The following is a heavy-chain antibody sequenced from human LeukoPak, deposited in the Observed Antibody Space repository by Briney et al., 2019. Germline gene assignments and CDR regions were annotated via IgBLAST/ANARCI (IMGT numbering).Heavy chain of an antibody. V-gene: IGHV4-59*01. Sequence: SETLSLTCTVSGGSISSYYWNWIRQPPGKGLEGIGYIYYSGSTNYTPPLKSRVTISVDTSKNQFSLNLSSVTAADTAVYYCATGYSSSWYFHYWGQGTLVTVSS. D-gene: IGHD6-13*01. CDR2: IYYSGST. CDR3: ATGYSSSWYFHY. J-gene: IGHJ4*02. CDR1: GGSISSYY.